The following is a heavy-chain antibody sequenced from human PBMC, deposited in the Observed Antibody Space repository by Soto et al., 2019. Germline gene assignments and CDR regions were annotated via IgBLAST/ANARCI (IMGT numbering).Heavy chain of an antibody. CDR2: IYYSGST. J-gene: IGHJ3*01. CDR3: VKSGDYGLDAFDL. Sequence: PSETLSLTCTVSGGSISSSSYYWGWIRQPPGKGLEWIGSIYYSGSTYYNPSLKSRVTISVDTSKNQFSLNLRSVTAADTAVYYCVKSGDYGLDAFDLWGQGTMVTVSS. V-gene: IGHV4-39*01. CDR1: GGSISSSSYY. D-gene: IGHD4-17*01.